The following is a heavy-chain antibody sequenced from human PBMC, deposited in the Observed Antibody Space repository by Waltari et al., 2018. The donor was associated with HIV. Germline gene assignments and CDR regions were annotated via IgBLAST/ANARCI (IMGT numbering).Heavy chain of an antibody. CDR2: IYTSGST. Sequence: QVQLQESGPGLLKPSQTLSLTCTVSGGSISSASYYWTWIRQSAGKGLEWIGRIYTSGSTSYNPSLKSRVSISIDTSRNQFSLKLTSVTAADTAVYYCARDDLGSGWFFDYWGPGTLVTVS. V-gene: IGHV4-61*02. CDR1: GGSISSASYY. CDR3: ARDDLGSGWFFDY. J-gene: IGHJ4*02. D-gene: IGHD6-19*01.